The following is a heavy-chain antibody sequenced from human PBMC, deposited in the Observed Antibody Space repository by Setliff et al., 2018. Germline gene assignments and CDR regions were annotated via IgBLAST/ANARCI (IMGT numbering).Heavy chain of an antibody. V-gene: IGHV3-7*03. CDR2: IKQDGSEK. Sequence: GGSLRLSCAASGFTFSTYWMSWVRQAPGKGLEWVANIKQDGSEKYYVDSVKGRFTMSRDNAKNSLYLEMNSLRAEDTALYYCAKGAVTTIYYGMDVWGQGTTVTVSS. J-gene: IGHJ6*02. CDR1: GFTFSTYW. CDR3: AKGAVTTIYYGMDV. D-gene: IGHD4-17*01.